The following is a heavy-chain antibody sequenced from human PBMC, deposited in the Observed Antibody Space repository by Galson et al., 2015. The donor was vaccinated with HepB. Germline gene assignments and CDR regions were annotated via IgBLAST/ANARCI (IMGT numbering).Heavy chain of an antibody. D-gene: IGHD3-22*01. J-gene: IGHJ4*02. CDR2: ISSSSSYI. CDR3: ARASHALYYYDSSGYYPGTFDY. V-gene: IGHV3-21*01. Sequence: SLRLSCAASGFTFSSYSMNWVRQAPGKGLEWVSSISSSSSYIYYADSVKGRFTISRDNAKNSLYLQMNSLRAEDTAVYYCARASHALYYYDSSGYYPGTFDYWGQGTLVTVSS. CDR1: GFTFSSYS.